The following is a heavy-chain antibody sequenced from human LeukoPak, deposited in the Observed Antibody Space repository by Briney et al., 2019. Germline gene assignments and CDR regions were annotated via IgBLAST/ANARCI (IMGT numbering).Heavy chain of an antibody. CDR3: ARAGSSWYPDNWFDP. CDR2: IYYSGST. D-gene: IGHD6-13*01. V-gene: IGHV4-59*01. Sequence: SETLSLTCTVSGGSISSYYWSWIRQPPGKGLEWIGYIYYSGSTNYNPSLKSRVTISVDTSKNQFSLKLSSVTAADTAVYYCARAGSSWYPDNWFDPWGQGTLVTVSS. CDR1: GGSISSYY. J-gene: IGHJ5*02.